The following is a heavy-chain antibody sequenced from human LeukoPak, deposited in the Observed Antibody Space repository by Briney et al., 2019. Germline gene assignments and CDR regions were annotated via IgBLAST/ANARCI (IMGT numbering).Heavy chain of an antibody. J-gene: IGHJ4*02. CDR2: IYTDGNT. D-gene: IGHD2-15*01. CDR1: GFTVSSNY. V-gene: IGHV3-53*01. CDR3: AKALFRDIVVVVAADY. Sequence: GGSLRLSCAASGFTVSSNYMSWVRQAPGKGLEWVSIIYTDGNTYNADSVKGRFTISRDNSKNTLYLQMNSLRAEDTAVYYCAKALFRDIVVVVAADYWGQGTLVTVSS.